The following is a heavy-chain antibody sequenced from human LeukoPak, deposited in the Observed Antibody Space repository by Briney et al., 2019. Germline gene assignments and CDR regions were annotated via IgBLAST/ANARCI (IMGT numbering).Heavy chain of an antibody. CDR2: INAYNGNT. Sequence: GASVKVSFKASGYTCTSYGSSWVRQAPRQGLEWREGINAYNGNTHYAQKHQGRVHMTPDTSTSTAHLELRSLSSDDTAVYYCARDDEYSSSPQDYWGQGTLVTVSS. J-gene: IGHJ4*02. V-gene: IGHV1-18*01. CDR3: ARDDEYSSSPQDY. D-gene: IGHD6-6*01. CDR1: GYTCTSYG.